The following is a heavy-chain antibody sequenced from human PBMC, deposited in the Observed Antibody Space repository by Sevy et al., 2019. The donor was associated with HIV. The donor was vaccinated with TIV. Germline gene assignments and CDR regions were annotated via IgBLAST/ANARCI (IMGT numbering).Heavy chain of an antibody. V-gene: IGHV3-21*01. CDR3: ARDLIYDFWSGSRAKNYYYYGMDV. CDR2: ISSSSSYI. D-gene: IGHD3-3*01. Sequence: GGSLRLSCAASGFTFSSYSMNWVRQAPGKGLEWVSSISSSSSYIYYADSVKGRFTISRDNAKNSLYLQMNSLRAEDTAVYYCARDLIYDFWSGSRAKNYYYYGMDVLGQGTTVTVSS. CDR1: GFTFSSYS. J-gene: IGHJ6*02.